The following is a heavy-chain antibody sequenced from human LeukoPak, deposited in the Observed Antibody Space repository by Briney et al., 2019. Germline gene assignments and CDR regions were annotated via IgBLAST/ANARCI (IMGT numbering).Heavy chain of an antibody. Sequence: SVKVSCKASGGTFSSYAISWVRQAPGQGLEWTGGIIPIFGTANYAQKFQGRATITADESTSTAYMELSSLRSEDTAVYYCARGERDYGDHMDVWGKGTTVTVSS. CDR1: GGTFSSYA. CDR2: IIPIFGTA. V-gene: IGHV1-69*01. J-gene: IGHJ6*03. CDR3: ARGERDYGDHMDV. D-gene: IGHD4-17*01.